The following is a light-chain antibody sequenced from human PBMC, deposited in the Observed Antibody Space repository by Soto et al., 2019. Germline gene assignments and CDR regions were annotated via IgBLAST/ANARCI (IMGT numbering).Light chain of an antibody. CDR1: SSDVGGYNY. CDR3: RSYRGSSTV. V-gene: IGLV2-14*01. CDR2: EVR. J-gene: IGLJ1*01. Sequence: QSVLTQPASVSGSPGQSITISCTGTSSDVGGYNYVSWYQQHPGKAPKLMIFEVRNRPSGVPNRFSGSKSGNTASLTISGLQAEDEADYYCRSYRGSSTVFGTGTKLTVL.